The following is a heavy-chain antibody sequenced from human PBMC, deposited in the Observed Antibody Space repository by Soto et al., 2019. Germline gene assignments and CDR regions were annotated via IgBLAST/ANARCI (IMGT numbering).Heavy chain of an antibody. V-gene: IGHV1-2*02. J-gene: IGHJ3*02. D-gene: IGHD3-3*01. Sequence: SVKVSCKASGYTLTGNYMHWVLQAPGQGLDWMGLINPNSGGTNYAQKFQGRVTMTRDTSISTAYMELSRLRSDDTAVYYCARSKTYDFWSGPADALDIWGQGTMVTVS. CDR2: INPNSGGT. CDR1: GYTLTGNY. CDR3: ARSKTYDFWSGPADALDI.